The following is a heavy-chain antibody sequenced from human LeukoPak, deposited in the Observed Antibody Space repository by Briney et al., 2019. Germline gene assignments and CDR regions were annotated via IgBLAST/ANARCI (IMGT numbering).Heavy chain of an antibody. V-gene: IGHV3-74*01. CDR2: INSDESST. CDR3: AKSRRAYCSGGSCFGLWDY. D-gene: IGHD2-15*01. Sequence: GGSLRLSCAASGFTFSTYWMHWVGQAPGKGLVGVSHINSDESSTTYADSVKGRFTISRDNAKNTLYLQMNSLRAEDTAVYYCAKSRRAYCSGGSCFGLWDYWGQGTLVTVSS. CDR1: GFTFSTYW. J-gene: IGHJ4*02.